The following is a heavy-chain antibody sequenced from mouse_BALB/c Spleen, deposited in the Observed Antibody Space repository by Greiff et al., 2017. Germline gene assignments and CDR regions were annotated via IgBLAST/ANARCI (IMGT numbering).Heavy chain of an antibody. CDR2: INPGSGGT. CDR3: ARDDYDPAWFAY. Sequence: QLQQSGAELVRPGTSVKVSCKASGYAFTNYLIEWVKQRPGQGLEWIGVINPGSGGTNYNEKFKGKATLTADKSSSTAYMQLSSLTSDDSAVYFCARDDYDPAWFAYWGQGTLVTVSA. CDR1: GYAFTNYL. V-gene: IGHV1-54*01. D-gene: IGHD2-4*01. J-gene: IGHJ3*01.